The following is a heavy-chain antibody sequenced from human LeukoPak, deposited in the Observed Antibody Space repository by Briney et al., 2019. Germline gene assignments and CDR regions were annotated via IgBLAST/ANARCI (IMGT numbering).Heavy chain of an antibody. D-gene: IGHD3-16*02. Sequence: SETLSLTCSVSVGSISSHCWGWIRRPPGKGLEWLGCIYYSGSTTYNPSLKSRVTMSVDTSKNQFSLKLSSVTAADTAVYSCARVRGLGVISPYFDYWGQGVLVTVSS. CDR2: IYYSGST. CDR3: ARVRGLGVISPYFDY. CDR1: VGSISSHC. J-gene: IGHJ4*02. V-gene: IGHV4-59*08.